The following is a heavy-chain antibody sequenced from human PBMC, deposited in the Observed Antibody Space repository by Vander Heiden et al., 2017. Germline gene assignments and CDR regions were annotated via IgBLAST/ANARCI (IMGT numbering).Heavy chain of an antibody. J-gene: IGHJ4*02. Sequence: EVQLVESGGGLVQPGGSLRLSCAVSGFTFSTYRMNWVRQAPGKGREWVSYISSSSSTIYFADSVKGRFTISRDNAKNSLYLQMNSLSDEDTAVYYCAREGRGGSYPFDYWGQGTLVTVSS. CDR1: GFTFSTYR. CDR2: ISSSSSTI. CDR3: AREGRGGSYPFDY. V-gene: IGHV3-48*02. D-gene: IGHD1-26*01.